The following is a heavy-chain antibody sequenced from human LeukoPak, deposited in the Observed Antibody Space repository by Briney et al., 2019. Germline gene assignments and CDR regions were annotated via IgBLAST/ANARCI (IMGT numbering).Heavy chain of an antibody. J-gene: IGHJ6*02. V-gene: IGHV3-7*03. CDR1: GFTYITYW. CDR2: INHNGNVN. Sequence: GGSLRLSCAASGFTYITYWMNWARQAPGKGLEWVASINHNGNVNYYVDSVKGRFTISRDNAKNSLYLQMSNLRAEDTAVYFCARGGGLDVWGQGATVTVSS. D-gene: IGHD3-16*01. CDR3: ARGGGLDV.